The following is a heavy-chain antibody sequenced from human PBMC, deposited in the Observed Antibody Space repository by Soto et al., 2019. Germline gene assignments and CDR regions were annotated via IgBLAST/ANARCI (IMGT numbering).Heavy chain of an antibody. J-gene: IGHJ6*02. CDR3: ARSIRGPRRFNGMDV. Sequence: SGPTLVNPTETLTLTCTFSGFSLTSPGMCVSWIRQSPGKALEWLALIERDDDDKYYSTSLKTRLTISKDTRKNQVVLTMANMEPADTATYYCARSIRGPRRFNGMDVWGQGTTVTVS. CDR1: GFSLTSPGMC. V-gene: IGHV2-70*13. D-gene: IGHD1-20*01. CDR2: IERDDDDK.